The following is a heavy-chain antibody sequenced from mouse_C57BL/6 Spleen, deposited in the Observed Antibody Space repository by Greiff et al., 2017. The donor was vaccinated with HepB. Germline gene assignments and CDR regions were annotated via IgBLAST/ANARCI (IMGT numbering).Heavy chain of an antibody. CDR2: INPSNGGT. V-gene: IGHV1-53*01. D-gene: IGHD1-1*01. CDR1: GYTFTSYW. CDR3: ARKTTVVAYYFDY. Sequence: QVQLKQPGTELVKPGASVKLSCKASGYTFTSYWMHWVKQRPGQGLEWIGNINPSNGGTNYNEKFKSKATLTVDKSSSTAYMQLSSLTSEDSAVYYCARKTTVVAYYFDYWGQGTTLTVSS. J-gene: IGHJ2*01.